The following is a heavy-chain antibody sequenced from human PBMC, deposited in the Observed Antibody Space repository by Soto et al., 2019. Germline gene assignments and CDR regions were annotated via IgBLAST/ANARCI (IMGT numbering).Heavy chain of an antibody. CDR3: ARDNAPYCSTTSCTIDH. Sequence: PGGSLRLSCAGSGFTFSDYGIHWVRQAPGKGLQWLAVISFDGRNQRYADSVKGRFTISRDNSKNTVYLEMDRLRPEDTAVYYCARDNAPYCSTTSCTIDHWGPGTLVTVSS. CDR1: GFTFSDYG. V-gene: IGHV3-30*03. J-gene: IGHJ4*02. D-gene: IGHD2-2*01. CDR2: ISFDGRNQ.